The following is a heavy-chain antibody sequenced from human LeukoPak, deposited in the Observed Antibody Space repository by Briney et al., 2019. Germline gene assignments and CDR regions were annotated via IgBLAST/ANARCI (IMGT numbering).Heavy chain of an antibody. D-gene: IGHD5-12*01. CDR1: GYTFTGYY. CDR2: INPNSGGT. J-gene: IGHJ6*02. CDR3: ARVWSYSGYDRRVYYYYGMDV. Sequence: ASVKVSCKASGYTFTGYYMHRVRQAPGQGLEWMGWINPNSGGTNYAQKFQGRVTMTRDTSISTAYMELSRLRSDDTAVYYCARVWSYSGYDRRVYYYYGMDVWGQGTTVTVSS. V-gene: IGHV1-2*02.